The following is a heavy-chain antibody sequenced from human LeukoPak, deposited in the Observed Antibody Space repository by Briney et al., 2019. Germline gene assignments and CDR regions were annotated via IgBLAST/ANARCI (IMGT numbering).Heavy chain of an antibody. V-gene: IGHV3-21*01. D-gene: IGHD6-19*01. CDR2: ISSSNSYI. Sequence: PGGSLRLSCAASGFTFSSYSMNWVRQAPGKELEWVSSISSSNSYIYNADSVKGRFTISRDNAKNSLYLQMNSLRAEDTAVYYCARDQGLLVVAGRFGYWGQGTLVTVSS. CDR1: GFTFSSYS. CDR3: ARDQGLLVVAGRFGY. J-gene: IGHJ4*02.